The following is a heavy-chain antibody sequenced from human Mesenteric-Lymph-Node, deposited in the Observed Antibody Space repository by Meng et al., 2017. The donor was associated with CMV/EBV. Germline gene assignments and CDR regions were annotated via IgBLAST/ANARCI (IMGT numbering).Heavy chain of an antibody. CDR3: TAFDIVVVPAAIGL. Sequence: GESLKIPCAASGFTFSSYSMNWVRQAPGKGPEWVSYISSSSSTIYHADSVKGRFTISRDNSKNSQYLQMNSLRAEDTAVYYCTAFDIVVVPAAIGLWGQGTLVTVSS. CDR2: ISSSSSTI. J-gene: IGHJ5*02. D-gene: IGHD2-2*01. CDR1: GFTFSSYS. V-gene: IGHV3-48*04.